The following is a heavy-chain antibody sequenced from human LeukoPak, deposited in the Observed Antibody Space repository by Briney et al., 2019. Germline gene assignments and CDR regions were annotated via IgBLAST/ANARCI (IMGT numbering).Heavy chain of an antibody. CDR3: AKAENYFGSGSYPFDY. D-gene: IGHD3-10*01. V-gene: IGHV3-23*01. Sequence: GESLRLSCAASGFTFSNYAMNCVRQAPGKGLEWVSNISGSGGSTYYADSVKGRFTVSRDNSKNTLFLQMNILRAVDTAVYYCAKAENYFGSGSYPFDYWGQGTLVTVSS. CDR2: ISGSGGST. CDR1: GFTFSNYA. J-gene: IGHJ4*02.